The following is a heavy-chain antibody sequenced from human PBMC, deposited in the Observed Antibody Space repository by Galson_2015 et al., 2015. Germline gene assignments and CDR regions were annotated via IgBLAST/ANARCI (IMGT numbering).Heavy chain of an antibody. CDR3: ARDSGRYYYGSGSYYTRGGGGMDV. CDR1: GFTFSSYG. J-gene: IGHJ6*02. D-gene: IGHD3-10*01. CDR2: ISYDGSNK. V-gene: IGHV3-30*03. Sequence: SLRLSCAASGFTFSSYGMHWVRQAPGKGLEWVAVISYDGSNKYSADSVKGRFTISRDNPKNTLYLQMNSVRAEDTAVYYCARDSGRYYYGSGSYYTRGGGGMDVWGQGTTVTVSS.